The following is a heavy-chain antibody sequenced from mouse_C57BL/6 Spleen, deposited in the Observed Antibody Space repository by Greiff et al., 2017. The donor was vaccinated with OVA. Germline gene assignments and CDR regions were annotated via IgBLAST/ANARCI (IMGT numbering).Heavy chain of an antibody. V-gene: IGHV5-17*01. Sequence: DVKLVESGGGLVKPGGSLKLSCAASGFTFSDYGMHWVRQAPEKGLEWVAYISSGSSTIYYADTVKGRFTISRDNAKNTLFLQMTSLRSEDTAMYYCARESKRAMDYWGQGTSVTVSS. J-gene: IGHJ4*01. CDR3: ARESKRAMDY. CDR2: ISSGSSTI. CDR1: GFTFSDYG. D-gene: IGHD2-5*01.